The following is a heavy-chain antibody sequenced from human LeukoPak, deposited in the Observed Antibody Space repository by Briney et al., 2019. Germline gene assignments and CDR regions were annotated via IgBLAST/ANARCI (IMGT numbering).Heavy chain of an antibody. J-gene: IGHJ3*02. V-gene: IGHV3-23*01. D-gene: IGHD2/OR15-2a*01. CDR2: ISGSGGST. Sequence: QPGGPLRLSCAASGFTFSSYAMSWVRQAPGKGLEWVSAISGSGGSTYYADSVKGRFTISKDNSKNTLYLQMNSLRAEDTAVYYCAKANSGLGYAFDIWGQGTMVTVSS. CDR1: GFTFSSYA. CDR3: AKANSGLGYAFDI.